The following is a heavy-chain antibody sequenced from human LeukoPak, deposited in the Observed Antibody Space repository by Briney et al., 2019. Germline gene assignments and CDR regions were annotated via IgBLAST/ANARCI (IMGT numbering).Heavy chain of an antibody. CDR1: GGTFSSYA. D-gene: IGHD3-22*01. J-gene: IGHJ4*02. V-gene: IGHV1-69*04. Sequence: GASVKVSCKASGGTFSSYAISWVRQAPGQGLEWMGRIIPILGIANYAQKFQCRVTITADKSTSTAYMELSSLRSEDTAVYYCARGYYDSSGYPDDYWGQGTLVTVSS. CDR3: ARGYYDSSGYPDDY. CDR2: IIPILGIA.